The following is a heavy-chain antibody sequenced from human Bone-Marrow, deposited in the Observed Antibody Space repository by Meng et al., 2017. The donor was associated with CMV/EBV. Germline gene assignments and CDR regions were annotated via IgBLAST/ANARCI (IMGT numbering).Heavy chain of an antibody. Sequence: KACGYTFTSYYMHWVRQAPGQGLEWMGIINPSGGSTSYAQKFQGRVTMTRDTSTSTVYMELSSLRSEDTAVYYCARASTIKNWELLGYWGQGTLVTVSS. CDR2: INPSGGST. CDR1: GYTFTSYY. CDR3: ARASTIKNWELLGY. J-gene: IGHJ4*02. V-gene: IGHV1-46*01. D-gene: IGHD1-26*01.